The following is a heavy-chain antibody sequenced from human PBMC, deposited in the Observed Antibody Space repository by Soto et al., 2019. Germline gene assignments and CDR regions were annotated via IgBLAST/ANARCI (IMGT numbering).Heavy chain of an antibody. Sequence: VKVSCQASGGTFTTYAIGWVRQAPGQGLEWMGGIIPIFGTTNYAQKFQGTVTITADKSTSTAYMELSSLRSEDTAVYYCARIPDSSGFYYAAFDIWGQGTMVTVSS. J-gene: IGHJ3*02. V-gene: IGHV1-69*06. CDR2: IIPIFGTT. CDR1: GGTFTTYA. CDR3: ARIPDSSGFYYAAFDI. D-gene: IGHD3-22*01.